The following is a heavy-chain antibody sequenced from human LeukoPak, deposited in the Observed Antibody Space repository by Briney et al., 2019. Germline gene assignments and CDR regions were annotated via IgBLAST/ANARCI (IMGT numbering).Heavy chain of an antibody. CDR3: ARAPYRVGGYFDY. CDR2: ISSGSSII. CDR1: GFTFSSYS. Sequence: GVYLRLSCAASGFTFSSYSMNWVRQAPGKGLEWVSSISSGSSIISYADSVKGRFTISRDNAKNSLYLQMNSLRAEDTAVYYCARAPYRVGGYFDYWGQGTLVT. V-gene: IGHV3-21*01. J-gene: IGHJ4*02. D-gene: IGHD3-10*01.